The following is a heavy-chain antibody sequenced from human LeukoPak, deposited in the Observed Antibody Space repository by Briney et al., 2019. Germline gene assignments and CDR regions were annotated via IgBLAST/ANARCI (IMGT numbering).Heavy chain of an antibody. CDR3: TRDLFGGYSYGFDY. CDR1: GFTFGDYA. J-gene: IGHJ4*02. V-gene: IGHV3-49*03. D-gene: IGHD5-18*01. Sequence: GGSLRLSCTASGFTFGDYAMSWFRQAPGKGLEWVGFIRSKAYGGTTEYAASVKGRFTISRDDSKSIAYLKMNSLKTEDTAVYYCTRDLFGGYSYGFDYWGQGTLVTVSS. CDR2: IRSKAYGGTT.